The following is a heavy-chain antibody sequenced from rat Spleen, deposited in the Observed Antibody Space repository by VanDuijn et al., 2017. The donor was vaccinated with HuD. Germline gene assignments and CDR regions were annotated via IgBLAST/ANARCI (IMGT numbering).Heavy chain of an antibody. CDR1: GYSITSNY. J-gene: IGHJ4*01. CDR2: ISYSGST. CDR3: ARLRGNYPGPPNPYVMDA. Sequence: EVQLQESGPGLVKPSQSLSLTCSVTGYSITSNYWGWIRKFPGNKMEWIGHISYSGSTSYNPSLKSRIAITRYTPKNKFFLQLNSVTTEHTATYYCARLRGNYPGPPNPYVMDAWGQGASVTVSS. V-gene: IGHV3-1*01. D-gene: IGHD1-4*01.